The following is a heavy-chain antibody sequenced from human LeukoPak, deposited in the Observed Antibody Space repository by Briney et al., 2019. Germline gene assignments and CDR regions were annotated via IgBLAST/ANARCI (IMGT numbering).Heavy chain of an antibody. CDR2: ISAYNGNT. J-gene: IGHJ4*02. CDR3: ARARPGAYCGTTSCFSDY. CDR1: GYIFTNYG. Sequence: ASVKVSCKASGYIFTNYGISWVRQGPGQGLEWVGWISAYNGNTKFAPNLQDRVTMTTDTSTATAYMELRSLRLNDTAVYFCARARPGAYCGTTSCFSDYWGQGTLVTVSS. D-gene: IGHD2-2*01. V-gene: IGHV1-18*01.